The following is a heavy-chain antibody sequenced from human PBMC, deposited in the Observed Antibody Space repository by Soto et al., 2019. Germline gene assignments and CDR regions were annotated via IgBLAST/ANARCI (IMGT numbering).Heavy chain of an antibody. D-gene: IGHD2-2*01. V-gene: IGHV4-31*03. Sequence: SETLSLTCTVSGGSISSGGYYWTWIRQHPGKGLEWIGYINYSGSTYFNPSLKSRVTMTVDTSKNHFSLKLGSVTAADTAVYYCARDLGCSGITCYPNNWFDPWGQGTLVTVSS. CDR1: GGSISSGGYY. CDR2: INYSGST. J-gene: IGHJ5*02. CDR3: ARDLGCSGITCYPNNWFDP.